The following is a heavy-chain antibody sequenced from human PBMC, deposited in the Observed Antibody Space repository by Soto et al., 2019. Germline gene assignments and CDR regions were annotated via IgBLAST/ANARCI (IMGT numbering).Heavy chain of an antibody. CDR3: GTPPSGQSSSSDY. V-gene: IGHV4-34*01. Sequence: PSETLSLTCAVYGGSFSGYYWSWIRQPPGKGLEWIGRINHSGSTNYNPSLKSRVTISVDTSKNQFSLKLSSVTAADTAVYYCGTPPSGQSSSSDYWGQGTLVTVSS. D-gene: IGHD6-6*01. CDR1: GGSFSGYY. CDR2: INHSGST. J-gene: IGHJ4*02.